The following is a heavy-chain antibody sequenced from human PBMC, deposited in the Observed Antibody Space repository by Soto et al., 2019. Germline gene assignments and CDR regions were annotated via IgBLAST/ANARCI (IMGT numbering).Heavy chain of an antibody. CDR3: ARDFYDSSPYYYYGMDV. Sequence: ASVKVSCKASGYTFTSYAMHWVRQAPGQRLEWMGWINAGNGNTKYSQKFQGRVTITRDTSASTAYMELSSLRSEDTAVYYCARDFYDSSPYYYYGMDVWGQGTTVTIS. V-gene: IGHV1-3*01. CDR1: GYTFTSYA. J-gene: IGHJ6*02. CDR2: INAGNGNT. D-gene: IGHD3-22*01.